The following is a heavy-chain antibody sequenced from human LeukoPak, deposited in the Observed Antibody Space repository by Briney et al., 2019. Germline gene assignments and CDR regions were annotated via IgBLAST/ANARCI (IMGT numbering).Heavy chain of an antibody. CDR2: IYYSGST. D-gene: IGHD2-2*01. V-gene: IGHV4-59*01. CDR1: GGSISSYY. Sequence: SETLSLTCTVSGGSISSYYWSWIRLPPGKGLEWIGYIYYSGSTNYNPSLKSRVTISVDTSKNQFSLKLSSVTAADTAVYYCARAPLEYCSSTSCYFGAFDIWGQGTMVTVSS. CDR3: ARAPLEYCSSTSCYFGAFDI. J-gene: IGHJ3*02.